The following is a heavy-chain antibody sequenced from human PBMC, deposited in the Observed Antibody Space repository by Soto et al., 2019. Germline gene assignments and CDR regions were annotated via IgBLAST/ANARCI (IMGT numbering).Heavy chain of an antibody. V-gene: IGHV1-69*12. D-gene: IGHD1-20*01. Sequence: QVQLVQSGAEVKKPGSSVKVSCKASGGTFSSYAISWVRQAPGQGLEWMGGIIPIFGTANYAQKFQGRVTVTEDESTSTDYMELSSLRSEDTAVYYCARSITGTVSYYYGMDVWGQGTTVTVSS. CDR1: GGTFSSYA. J-gene: IGHJ6*02. CDR2: IIPIFGTA. CDR3: ARSITGTVSYYYGMDV.